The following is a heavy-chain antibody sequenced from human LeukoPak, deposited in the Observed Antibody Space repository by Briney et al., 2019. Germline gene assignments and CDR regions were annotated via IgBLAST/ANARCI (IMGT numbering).Heavy chain of an antibody. D-gene: IGHD6-13*01. CDR3: SRAGYTGSWSAFDY. CDR1: TLTLNNYW. CDR2: TKQDGSEK. J-gene: IGHJ4*02. V-gene: IGHV3-7*05. Sequence: GGSLRLSCTASTLTLNNYWMSWVRQAPGKGLEWVANTKQDGSEKYHVDSVKGRFTISRDNAKNSLYLQMNSLRAEDTAVYCASRAGYTGSWSAFDYWGQGTLVTVSS.